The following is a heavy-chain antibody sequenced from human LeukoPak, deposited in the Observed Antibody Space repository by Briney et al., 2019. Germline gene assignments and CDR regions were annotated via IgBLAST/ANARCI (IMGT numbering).Heavy chain of an antibody. J-gene: IGHJ4*02. Sequence: GGSLRLSCAASGFTFSSYWMTWVRQAPGKGLESVGSIKQDGSEKYYVDSVKGRFTISRDNAKNSLHLQMNSLRAEDTAVYYCARGRWLQALYYSDYWGQGTLVTVSS. CDR2: IKQDGSEK. D-gene: IGHD5-24*01. V-gene: IGHV3-7*04. CDR1: GFTFSSYW. CDR3: ARGRWLQALYYSDY.